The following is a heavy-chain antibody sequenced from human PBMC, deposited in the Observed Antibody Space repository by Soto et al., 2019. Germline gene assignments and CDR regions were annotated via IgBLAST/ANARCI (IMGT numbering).Heavy chain of an antibody. CDR1: GYTFTSYD. Sequence: ASVKVSCKASGYTFTSYDINWVRQATGQGLEWMGWMNPNSGNTGYAQKFQGRVTMTRNTSISTAYMELSSLRSEDTAVYYCERVDTAHRAFDIWGQGTMVTVSS. V-gene: IGHV1-8*01. CDR3: ERVDTAHRAFDI. J-gene: IGHJ3*02. CDR2: MNPNSGNT. D-gene: IGHD5-18*01.